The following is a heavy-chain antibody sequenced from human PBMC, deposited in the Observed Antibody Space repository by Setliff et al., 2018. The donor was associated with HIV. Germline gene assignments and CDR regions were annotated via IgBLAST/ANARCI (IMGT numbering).Heavy chain of an antibody. CDR3: ARAAYSGTYLWEPATDL. Sequence: SETLSLTCTVSGDSITRGSYYWSWIRQPAGKGLEWIGHIYTSGKTHYSPSLKSRITISADTSKNQLSLNLSSVTAADTAVYYCARAAYSGTYLWEPATDLWGRGTLVIVSS. CDR1: GDSITRGSYY. D-gene: IGHD1-26*01. J-gene: IGHJ2*01. CDR2: IYTSGKT. V-gene: IGHV4-61*09.